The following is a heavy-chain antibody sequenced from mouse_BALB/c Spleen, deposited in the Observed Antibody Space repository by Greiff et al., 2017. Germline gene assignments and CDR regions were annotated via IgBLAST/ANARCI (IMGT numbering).Heavy chain of an antibody. CDR2: ISNLAYSI. Sequence: EVNVVESGGGLVQPGGSLKLSCAASGFTFSSYTMSWVRQTPEKRLEWVAYISNLAYSIYYADTVTGRFTISRENAKNTLYLEMSSLRSEDTAMYYCARDKRGAMDYWGQGTSVTVSS. V-gene: IGHV5-15*02. CDR1: GFTFSSYT. CDR3: ARDKRGAMDY. J-gene: IGHJ4*01.